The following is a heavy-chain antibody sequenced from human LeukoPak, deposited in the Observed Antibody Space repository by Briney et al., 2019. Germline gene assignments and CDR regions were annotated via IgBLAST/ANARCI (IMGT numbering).Heavy chain of an antibody. CDR1: GYTFTDYD. D-gene: IGHD3-10*01. V-gene: IGHV1-18*01. CDR2: VSPYNGNT. CDR3: ARNGRVRRVVKDLFEY. J-gene: IGHJ4*02. Sequence: ASVRVSCKTSGYTFTDYDITWVRQAPGQGLEWMGRVSPYNGNTYYSQRFQGRVTISKDTSTGTAYMDLRNMRDDDTAMYYCARNGRVRRVVKDLFEYWGQGTLVTVSS.